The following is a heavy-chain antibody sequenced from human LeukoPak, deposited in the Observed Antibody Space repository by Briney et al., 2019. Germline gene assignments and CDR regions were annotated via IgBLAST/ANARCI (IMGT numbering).Heavy chain of an antibody. CDR1: GYAFTSYD. CDR3: ARSRAVAGTQSDNYYYYYGMDV. Sequence: GASVTVSCKASGYAFTSYDINWVRQATGQGLEWMGWVNPNSGNTGYVQKFQGRVTMTRSTSISTAYMELSSLSTEDTAVYYCARSRAVAGTQSDNYYYYYGMDVWGQGTTVTVSS. D-gene: IGHD6-19*01. CDR2: VNPNSGNT. J-gene: IGHJ6*02. V-gene: IGHV1-8*01.